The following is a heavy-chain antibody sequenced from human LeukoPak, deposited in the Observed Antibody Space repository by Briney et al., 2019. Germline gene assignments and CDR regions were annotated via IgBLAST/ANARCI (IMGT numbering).Heavy chain of an antibody. Sequence: PSETLSLTCTVSGGSISSYYWSWIRQPPGKGLEWIGYIYTSGSTNYNPSLKSRVTISVDTSKNQFSLKLSSVTAADTAVYYCARLLITGTTYYFDYWGQGTPVTVSS. CDR1: GGSISSYY. J-gene: IGHJ4*02. D-gene: IGHD1-7*01. V-gene: IGHV4-4*09. CDR2: IYTSGST. CDR3: ARLLITGTTYYFDY.